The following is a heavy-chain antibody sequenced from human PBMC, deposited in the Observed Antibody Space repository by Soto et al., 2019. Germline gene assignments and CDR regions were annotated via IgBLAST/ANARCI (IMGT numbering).Heavy chain of an antibody. D-gene: IGHD2-15*01. CDR2: IYYSGST. V-gene: IGHV4-31*03. CDR1: GGSISSGGYY. CDR3: ARGLEDCSGGSCRPYYFDY. Sequence: QVQLQESGPGLVKPSQTLSLTCTVSGGSISSGGYYWSWIRQHPGKGLEWIGYIYYSGSTYYNPSLKSRVTISLDTSKNQFSLKLSSVTAADTAVYYCARGLEDCSGGSCRPYYFDYWGQGTLVTVSS. J-gene: IGHJ4*02.